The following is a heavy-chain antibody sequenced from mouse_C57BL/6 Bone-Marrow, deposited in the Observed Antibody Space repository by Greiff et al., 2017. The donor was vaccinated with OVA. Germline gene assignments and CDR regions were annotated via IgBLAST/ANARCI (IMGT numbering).Heavy chain of an antibody. CDR2: IDPSDSYT. J-gene: IGHJ4*01. CDR3: ARFPYDYDGHYYAMDY. CDR1: GYTFTSYW. D-gene: IGHD2-4*01. Sequence: QVQLQQSGAELVMPGASVKLSCKASGYTFTSYWMHWVKQRPGQGLEWIGEIDPSDSYTNYNQKFKGKSTLTVDKSSSTAYMQLSSLTSEDSAVYYCARFPYDYDGHYYAMDYWGQGTSVTVSS. V-gene: IGHV1-69*01.